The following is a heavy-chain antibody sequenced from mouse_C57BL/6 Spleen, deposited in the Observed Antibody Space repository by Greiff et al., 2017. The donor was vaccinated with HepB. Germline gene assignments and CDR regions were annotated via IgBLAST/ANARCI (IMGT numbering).Heavy chain of an antibody. CDR1: GYTFTSYW. CDR3: ARGGTTGGGEDYAMDY. D-gene: IGHD1-1*01. Sequence: QVQLQQPGAELVKPGASVKLSCKASGYTFTSYWMQWVKQRPGQGLEWIGELDPSDSYTNYTQTFKGKATLTVDTSSSTAYMQLSSLTSEDSAVYDWARGGTTGGGEDYAMDYGGQGTSGTVSS. CDR2: LDPSDSYT. V-gene: IGHV1-50*01. J-gene: IGHJ4*01.